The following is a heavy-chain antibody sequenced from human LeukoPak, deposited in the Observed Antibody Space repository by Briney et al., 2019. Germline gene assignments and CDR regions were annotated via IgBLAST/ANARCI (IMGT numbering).Heavy chain of an antibody. D-gene: IGHD6-19*01. J-gene: IGHJ4*02. Sequence: GGSLRLSCAASGFTFNSYAMHWVRQAPGKGLEWVAVISYDGSIKYYADSVKGRFTISRDNSKNTLFLQMNSLRAEDTALYYCARPKASGWYYFHYLAQGPLVIVSS. CDR3: ARPKASGWYYFHY. CDR2: ISYDGSIK. V-gene: IGHV3-30-3*01. CDR1: GFTFNSYA.